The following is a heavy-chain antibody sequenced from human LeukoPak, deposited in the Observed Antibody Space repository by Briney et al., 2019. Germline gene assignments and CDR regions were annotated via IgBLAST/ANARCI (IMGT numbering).Heavy chain of an antibody. Sequence: GASVKVSCKASGGTFSSYTISWVRQAPGQGLEWMGRIIPILGIANYAQKFQGRVTITADKSTSTAYMELSSLRSEDTAVYCCARALLSYYDPTGAFDYWGQGTLVTVSS. CDR3: ARALLSYYDPTGAFDY. CDR1: GGTFSSYT. V-gene: IGHV1-69*02. CDR2: IIPILGIA. D-gene: IGHD3-22*01. J-gene: IGHJ4*02.